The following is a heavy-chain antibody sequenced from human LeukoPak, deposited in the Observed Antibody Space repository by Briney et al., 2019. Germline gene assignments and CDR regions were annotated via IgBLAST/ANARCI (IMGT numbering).Heavy chain of an antibody. CDR2: LSGSGTTT. CDR3: AKTFRPADSSSWYLHFDY. Sequence: PGGSLRLSCAASGFTFGSYAMSWVRQAPGKGLEWASTLSGSGTTTSSADSVKGRFTISRDNSKNTLYLQMNSLRPEDTAVYYCAKTFRPADSSSWYLHFDYWGQGTLVTVSS. J-gene: IGHJ4*02. CDR1: GFTFGSYA. D-gene: IGHD6-13*01. V-gene: IGHV3-23*01.